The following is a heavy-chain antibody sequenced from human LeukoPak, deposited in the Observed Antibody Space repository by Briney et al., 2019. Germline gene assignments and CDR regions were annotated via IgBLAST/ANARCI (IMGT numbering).Heavy chain of an antibody. CDR3: ARQGFGELMDYYYYMDV. J-gene: IGHJ6*03. V-gene: IGHV4-39*01. CDR2: IYYSGST. Sequence: SETLSLTCTVSGGSISSSSYYWGWIRQPPGKGLEWIGSIYYSGSTYYNPSLKSRVTISVDTSKNQFSLKLSSVTAADTAVYYCARQGFGELMDYYYYMDVWGKGTTVTVSS. D-gene: IGHD3-10*01. CDR1: GGSISSSSYY.